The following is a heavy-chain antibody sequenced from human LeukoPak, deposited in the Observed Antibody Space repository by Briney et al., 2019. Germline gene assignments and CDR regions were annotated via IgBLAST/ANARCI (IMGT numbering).Heavy chain of an antibody. Sequence: SETLSLTCAVSGGSINGWYWSWIRQPPGKGLEWIGHIYDSGTANYNPSLKSRVTISVDTSKNQFSLKLSSVTAADTAVYYCAREGPYYPTGGYFDYWGQGTLVTVSS. V-gene: IGHV4-59*12. J-gene: IGHJ4*02. CDR1: GGSINGWY. D-gene: IGHD3-10*01. CDR2: IYDSGTA. CDR3: AREGPYYPTGGYFDY.